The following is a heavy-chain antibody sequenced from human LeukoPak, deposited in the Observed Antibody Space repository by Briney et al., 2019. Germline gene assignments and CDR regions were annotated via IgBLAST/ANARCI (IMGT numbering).Heavy chain of an antibody. CDR2: IYPDDSDT. J-gene: IGHJ4*02. CDR3: ARRTFGDYYLDY. D-gene: IGHD4-17*01. V-gene: IGHV5-51*01. CDR1: GYRFTSYW. Sequence: GESLKISCKGSGYRFTSYWIGWVRQMPGKGLEWMGIIYPDDSDTRYSPSFQGQVTISADKSISTAHLQWSSLKASDTAIYYCARRTFGDYYLDYWGQGTLVTVSS.